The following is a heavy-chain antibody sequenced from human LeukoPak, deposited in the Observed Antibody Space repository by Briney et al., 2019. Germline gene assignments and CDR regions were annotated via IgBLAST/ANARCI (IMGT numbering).Heavy chain of an antibody. CDR2: IYPGDSNT. Sequence: GESLKISCKGSGYSFTSYWIAWVRQMAGKGLEWMGIIYPGDSNTRYCPSFQGQVTISADRSISTAYLQWSSLKASDTAMYYCARGGDGDLFDYWGQGTLVTVSS. D-gene: IGHD2-21*02. CDR3: ARGGDGDLFDY. J-gene: IGHJ4*02. V-gene: IGHV5-51*01. CDR1: GYSFTSYW.